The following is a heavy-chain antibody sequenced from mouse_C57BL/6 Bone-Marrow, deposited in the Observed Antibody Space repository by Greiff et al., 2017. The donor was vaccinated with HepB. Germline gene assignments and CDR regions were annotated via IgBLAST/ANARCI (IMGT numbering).Heavy chain of an antibody. CDR2: IHPNSGST. Sequence: QVQLQQPGAELVKPGASVKLSCKASGYTFTSYWMHWAKQRPGQGLEWIGMIHPNSGSTNYNEKFKSKATLTVDKSSSTAYMQLSSLTSEDSAVYYCARTNDGYYRAWFAYWGQGTLVTVSA. D-gene: IGHD2-3*01. J-gene: IGHJ3*01. CDR3: ARTNDGYYRAWFAY. CDR1: GYTFTSYW. V-gene: IGHV1-64*01.